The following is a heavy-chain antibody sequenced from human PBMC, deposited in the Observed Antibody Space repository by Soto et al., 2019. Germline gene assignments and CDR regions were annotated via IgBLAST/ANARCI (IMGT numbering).Heavy chain of an antibody. J-gene: IGHJ4*02. CDR2: INDSGGT. CDR1: GGSFSGYY. Sequence: SETLSLTCAVYGGSFSGYYWTWIRQPPGKGLEWIGEINDSGGTDYNPSLKSRVTISLDTSKSQLSLKLSSVTATDTAVYYCARGRKGFSSSCYVDWGPGTLVTVSS. D-gene: IGHD6-13*01. CDR3: ARGRKGFSSSCYVD. V-gene: IGHV4-34*01.